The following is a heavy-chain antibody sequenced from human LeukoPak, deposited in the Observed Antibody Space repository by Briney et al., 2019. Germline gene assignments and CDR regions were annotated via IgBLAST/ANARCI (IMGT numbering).Heavy chain of an antibody. CDR1: VYTFTGYY. V-gene: IGHV1-2*02. CDR2: INPNSGGT. CDR3: ARDPVAGTGLYSSGF. Sequence: ASVKVSCKDSVYTFTGYYMHWVRQAPGQGLEWMGWINPNSGGTNYAQKFQGRVTMTRDTSISTAYMELSRLRSDDTAVYYCARDPVAGTGLYSSGFWGEGTLVTVSS. D-gene: IGHD6-19*01. J-gene: IGHJ4*02.